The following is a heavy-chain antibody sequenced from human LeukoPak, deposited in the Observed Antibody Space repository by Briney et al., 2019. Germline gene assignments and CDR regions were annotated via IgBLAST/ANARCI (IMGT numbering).Heavy chain of an antibody. V-gene: IGHV3-66*02. CDR3: AKDLTTVTTQGDY. Sequence: GGSLRLSCAASEFSVGSNYMTWVRQAPGKGLEWVSLIYSGGSTYYADSVKGRFTISRDNSKNTLYLQMNSLRTEDTAVYYCAKDLTTVTTQGDYWGQGTLVTVSS. J-gene: IGHJ4*02. D-gene: IGHD4-17*01. CDR1: EFSVGSNY. CDR2: IYSGGST.